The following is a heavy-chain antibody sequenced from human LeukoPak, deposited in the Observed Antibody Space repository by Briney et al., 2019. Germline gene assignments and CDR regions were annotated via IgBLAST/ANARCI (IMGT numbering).Heavy chain of an antibody. CDR2: IWYDGSNK. J-gene: IGHJ4*02. Sequence: GGSLRLSCAASGFTFSSNGMHWVRRAPGKGLEWVAVIWYDGSNKYYADSVKGRFTISRDISKNTLYLQMNSLRAEDTAVYYCARDSGDSYRSTFDYWGQGTLVTVSS. V-gene: IGHV3-33*01. CDR1: GFTFSSNG. D-gene: IGHD5-18*01. CDR3: ARDSGDSYRSTFDY.